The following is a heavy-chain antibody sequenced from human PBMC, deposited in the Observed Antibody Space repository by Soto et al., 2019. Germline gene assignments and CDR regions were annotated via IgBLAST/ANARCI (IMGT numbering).Heavy chain of an antibody. Sequence: GGTLRLSCAGSGFTFSSYAMNWVRQAPGKGLEWVSALTGSGGTTYYADSVKGRFTISRDNSKNTLYLQMNSLRAEDTAIYYFSKYTVSLFIPGASLLDSWGQGTLVTVSS. J-gene: IGHJ4*02. CDR2: LTGSGGTT. D-gene: IGHD2-21*01. CDR1: GFTFSSYA. V-gene: IGHV3-23*01. CDR3: SKYTVSLFIPGASLLDS.